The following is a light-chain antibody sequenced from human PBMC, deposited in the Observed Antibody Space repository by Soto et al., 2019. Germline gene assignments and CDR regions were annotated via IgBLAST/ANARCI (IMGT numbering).Light chain of an antibody. J-gene: IGKJ2*01. CDR1: QSISKY. Sequence: DIQMTQSPSSLSASVGDRVTITCRASQSISKYLNWYQQKPGQAPNLLIYAASTLQSGVPSRFSGSGSGTEFTLTISSLQPEDFATYYCQQSYSTPPDTFGQGTKLEIK. V-gene: IGKV1-39*01. CDR2: AAS. CDR3: QQSYSTPPDT.